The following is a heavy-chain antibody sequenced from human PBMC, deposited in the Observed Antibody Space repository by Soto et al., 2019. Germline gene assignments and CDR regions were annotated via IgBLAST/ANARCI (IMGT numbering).Heavy chain of an antibody. CDR2: ISWDGGST. CDR3: AKDIRRGYSYGYYDY. D-gene: IGHD5-18*01. J-gene: IGHJ4*02. V-gene: IGHV3-43*01. CDR1: GFTFDDYT. Sequence: GGSLRLSCAASGFTFDDYTMHWVRQAPGKGLEWVSLISWDGGSTYYADSVKGRFTISRDNSKNSLYLQMNSLRTVDTALYYCAKDIRRGYSYGYYDYWGQGTLVTVSS.